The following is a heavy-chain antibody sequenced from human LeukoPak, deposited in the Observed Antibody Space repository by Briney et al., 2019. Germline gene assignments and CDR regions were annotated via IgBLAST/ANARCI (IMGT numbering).Heavy chain of an antibody. D-gene: IGHD5-12*01. V-gene: IGHV3-21*01. CDR1: GFTFSSYS. CDR3: AREGHIVATDGAFDY. J-gene: IGHJ4*02. CDR2: ISSSSSYI. Sequence: GGSLRLSCAASGFTFSSYSMNWVRQAPGKGLEWVSSISSSSSYIYYADSVKGRFTISRDNAKNSLYLQMNSLRAEDTAVYYCAREGHIVATDGAFDYWGQGTLVTVSP.